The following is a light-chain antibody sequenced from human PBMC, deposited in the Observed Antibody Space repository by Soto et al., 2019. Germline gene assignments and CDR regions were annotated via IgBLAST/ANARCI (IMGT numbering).Light chain of an antibody. V-gene: IGLV3-21*04. J-gene: IGLJ3*02. CDR3: QVWDSSSDHVV. Sequence: SYELTQPPSVSVAPGETARITCGGNNIGDKSVHWYQQKPGPAPVLVIYSDTDRPSGIPERFSGSTSGNTATLTISGVEAGDEADYYCQVWDSSSDHVVFGGGTKLTVL. CDR1: NIGDKS. CDR2: SDT.